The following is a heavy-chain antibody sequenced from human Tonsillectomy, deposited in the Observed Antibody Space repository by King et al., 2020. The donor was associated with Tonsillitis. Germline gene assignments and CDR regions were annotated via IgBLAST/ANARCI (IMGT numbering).Heavy chain of an antibody. J-gene: IGHJ3*02. CDR2: TSHDGAYT. V-gene: IGHV3-11*06. D-gene: IGHD6-25*01. CDR3: ASGLQAPRSSGCFNAFDI. CDR1: GFTLSDYY. Sequence: VQLVESGGGLVKPGGSLRLSCAASGFTLSDYYISWIRQPPGKGLEWISYTSHDGAYTNYTESVKGRFTISRDNAKNSLSLQMNSLTAEDTAVYYCASGLQAPRSSGCFNAFDIWGPGTKVTVSS.